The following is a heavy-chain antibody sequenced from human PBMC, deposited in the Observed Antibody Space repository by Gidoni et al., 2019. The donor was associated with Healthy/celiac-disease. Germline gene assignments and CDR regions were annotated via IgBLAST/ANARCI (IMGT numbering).Heavy chain of an antibody. Sequence: QLQLQESGPGMVKPSATLCLTCTVSGGSISSSSYYWGWIRQPPGKGLEWIGSIYYSGSTYYNPSLKSRVTISVDTSKNQFSLKLSSVTAADTAVYYCARQQLVYYYYYGMDVWGQGTTVTVSS. CDR2: IYYSGST. V-gene: IGHV4-39*01. CDR1: GGSISSSSYY. J-gene: IGHJ6*02. CDR3: ARQQLVYYYYYGMDV. D-gene: IGHD6-13*01.